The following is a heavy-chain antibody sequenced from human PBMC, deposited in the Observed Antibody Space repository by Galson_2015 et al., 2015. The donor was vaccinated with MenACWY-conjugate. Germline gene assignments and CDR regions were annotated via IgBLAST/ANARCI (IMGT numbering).Heavy chain of an antibody. D-gene: IGHD6-13*01. Sequence: SVKVSCKASGYTFSSYDINWVRQAPGQGLEWMGAIIPIFGAANYAQRFQGRVTMTADESTTTAYMELSSLRSEDTAVYYCARDGHSSTWNQYNGFDAWGQGTPVTVSS. CDR2: IIPIFGAA. V-gene: IGHV1-69*13. CDR3: ARDGHSSTWNQYNGFDA. J-gene: IGHJ5*02. CDR1: GYTFSSYD.